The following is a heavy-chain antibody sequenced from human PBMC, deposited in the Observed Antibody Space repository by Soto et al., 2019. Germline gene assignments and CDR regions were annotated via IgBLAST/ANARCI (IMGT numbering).Heavy chain of an antibody. D-gene: IGHD1-26*01. Sequence: ASVKVSCKASGYTFTGYYMHWVRQAPGQGPEWMGWINPNSGGTNYAQKFQGWVTMTRDTSISTAYMELSRLRSDDTAVYYCAREGSGSYYHYYYGMDVWGQGTTVTVSS. CDR1: GYTFTGYY. CDR2: INPNSGGT. V-gene: IGHV1-2*04. CDR3: AREGSGSYYHYYYGMDV. J-gene: IGHJ6*02.